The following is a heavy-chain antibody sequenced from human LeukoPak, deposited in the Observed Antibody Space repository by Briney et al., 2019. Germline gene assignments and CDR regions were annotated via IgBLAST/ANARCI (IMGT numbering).Heavy chain of an antibody. J-gene: IGHJ3*02. V-gene: IGHV3-30*18. CDR3: AKCYYGSLGLDAFDI. D-gene: IGHD3-10*01. Sequence: GGSLRLSCAASGFIFSTYAMLWVRQAPGKGLEWVAVISFDGSNEYYADSVKGRFTISRDNSKNTLYLQMNSLRAEDTALYYCAKCYYGSLGLDAFDIWGQGTMVTVSS. CDR1: GFIFSTYA. CDR2: ISFDGSNE.